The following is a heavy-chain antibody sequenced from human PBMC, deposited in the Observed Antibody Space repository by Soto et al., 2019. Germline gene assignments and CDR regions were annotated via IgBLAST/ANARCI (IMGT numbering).Heavy chain of an antibody. Sequence: QVQLQQWGAGLLKPSETLSLTCAVYGGSFSGYYWSWIRQPPGKGLEWIGEINHSGSTNYNPSLKSRVTISVDTSKNQFSLKLSSVTAADTAVYYCARARSVPLSLGWFDPWGQGTLVTVSS. CDR3: ARARSVPLSLGWFDP. CDR2: INHSGST. J-gene: IGHJ5*02. V-gene: IGHV4-34*01. CDR1: GGSFSGYY.